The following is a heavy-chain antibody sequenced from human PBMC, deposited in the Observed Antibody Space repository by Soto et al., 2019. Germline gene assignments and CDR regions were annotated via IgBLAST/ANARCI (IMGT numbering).Heavy chain of an antibody. V-gene: IGHV4-4*07. D-gene: IGHD6-6*01. CDR3: ARGEYSSSSRDYYYGMDV. Sequence: PSETLSLTCTVSGGSISSYYWSWIRQPAGKGLEWIGRIYTSGSTYYNPSLKSRVTISVDTSKDQFSLKLSSVTAADTAVYYCARGEYSSSSRDYYYGMDVWGQGTTVTVSS. CDR1: GGSISSYY. CDR2: IYTSGST. J-gene: IGHJ6*02.